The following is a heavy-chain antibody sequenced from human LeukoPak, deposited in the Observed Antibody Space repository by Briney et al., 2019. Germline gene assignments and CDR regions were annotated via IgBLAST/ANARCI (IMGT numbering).Heavy chain of an antibody. CDR1: GFTFSSYA. Sequence: PGGSLRLSCAASGFTFSSYAMSWVRQAPGKGLEWVANIKQDGSEKYYVDSVQGRFTISRDNAKNSLYLQMNSLRTEDTAVYYCARDCFAENNYWGQGILVTVSS. D-gene: IGHD2-21*01. CDR2: IKQDGSEK. CDR3: ARDCFAENNY. J-gene: IGHJ4*02. V-gene: IGHV3-7*01.